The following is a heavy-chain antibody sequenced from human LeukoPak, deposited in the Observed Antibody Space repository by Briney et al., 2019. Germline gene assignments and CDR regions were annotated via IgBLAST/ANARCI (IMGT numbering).Heavy chain of an antibody. CDR3: ARGAYYYED. J-gene: IGHJ4*02. D-gene: IGHD3-22*01. Sequence: ASVKVSCKASEYAFTDYAINWVRQAPGQRLEWMGWINAGNGNTRYSQRFQGRVTITRDTSASTAYMELSSLTSEDTAVYYCARGAYYYEDWGQGTLVTVSS. CDR1: EYAFTDYA. V-gene: IGHV1-3*01. CDR2: INAGNGNT.